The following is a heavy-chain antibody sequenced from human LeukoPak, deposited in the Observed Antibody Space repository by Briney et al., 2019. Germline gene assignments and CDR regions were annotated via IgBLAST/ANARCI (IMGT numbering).Heavy chain of an antibody. CDR3: AKRALLGFRELYYFDY. V-gene: IGHV3-23*01. Sequence: PGGSLRLSCAASGFTFSSYAMSWVRQAPGKGLEWVSAISGSGGSTYYADSVKGRFTISRDNSKNTLYLQMNSLRAEDTAVYYCAKRALLGFRELYYFDYWGQGTLVTVSS. CDR1: GFTFSSYA. CDR2: ISGSGGST. D-gene: IGHD3-10*01. J-gene: IGHJ4*02.